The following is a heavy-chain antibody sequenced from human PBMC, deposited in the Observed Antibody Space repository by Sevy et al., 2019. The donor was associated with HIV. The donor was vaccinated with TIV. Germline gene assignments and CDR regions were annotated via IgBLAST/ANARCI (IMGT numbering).Heavy chain of an antibody. J-gene: IGHJ3*02. V-gene: IGHV4-34*01. Sequence: SETLSLTCAVYGGSFSGYYWSWIRQPPGKGLEWLGEINHRGSTNYNPSLKSRVTISVDTSKNQSSLKLSSVTAADTAVYYCARSPWPYYYDSRGYRRARDAFDIWGQGTMVTVSS. CDR1: GGSFSGYY. CDR2: INHRGST. CDR3: ARSPWPYYYDSRGYRRARDAFDI. D-gene: IGHD3-22*01.